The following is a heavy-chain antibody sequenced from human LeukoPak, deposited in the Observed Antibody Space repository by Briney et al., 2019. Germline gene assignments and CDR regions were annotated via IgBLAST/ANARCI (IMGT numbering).Heavy chain of an antibody. D-gene: IGHD4-17*01. J-gene: IGHJ4*02. CDR1: GFTFSSYG. CDR3: AKGSYGDYANYFDY. V-gene: IGHV3-23*01. CDR2: ISGSGGST. Sequence: GGSLRLSCAASGFTFSSYGMSWVRQAPGKGLEWVSAISGSGGSTYYADSVKGRFTISRDNSKNTLYLQMNSLRAEDTAVYYCAKGSYGDYANYFDYWGQGTLVTVSS.